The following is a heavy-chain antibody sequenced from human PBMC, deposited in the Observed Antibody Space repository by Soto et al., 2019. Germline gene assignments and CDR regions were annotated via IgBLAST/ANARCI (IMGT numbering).Heavy chain of an antibody. Sequence: SETLSLTCTVSGGSISSNGFGNCWSWIRQLPGKGLEWIGYIYHSGSTYYNPSLKSRVTISVDTSKNQFSLKLSSVTAADTAVYYCARRRGKQLRTNYYYYMDVWGKGTTVTVS. V-gene: IGHV4-30-4*01. J-gene: IGHJ6*03. D-gene: IGHD6-13*01. CDR3: ARRRGKQLRTNYYYYMDV. CDR2: IYHSGST. CDR1: GGSISSNGFGNC.